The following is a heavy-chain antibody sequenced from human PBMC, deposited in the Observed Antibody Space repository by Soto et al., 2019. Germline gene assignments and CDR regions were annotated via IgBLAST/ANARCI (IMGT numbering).Heavy chain of an antibody. Sequence: SVKVSCKASGVTFSSYAIIWVRQAPGQGLEWMGGIIPIFGTANYAQKFQGRVTITADESTSTAYMDLNSLRSEDTAVYDCASKQDMGSYYFDYWGQGTLVTVSS. J-gene: IGHJ4*02. CDR1: GVTFSSYA. V-gene: IGHV1-69*13. CDR3: ASKQDMGSYYFDY. CDR2: IIPIFGTA. D-gene: IGHD3-16*01.